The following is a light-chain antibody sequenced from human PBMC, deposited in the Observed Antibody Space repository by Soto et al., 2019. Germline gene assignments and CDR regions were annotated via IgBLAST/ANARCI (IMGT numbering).Light chain of an antibody. Sequence: QSALTQPPSASGSPGQSVTISCTGTSSDVGGYNYVSWFQQHPGKAPKLIIHEVNQRPSGVPDRFSGSKSGNTASLTVSGLQAEDEGTYLCSSYGRSNNVDFRTGTKVTV. J-gene: IGLJ1*01. V-gene: IGLV2-8*01. CDR3: SSYGRSNNVD. CDR2: EVN. CDR1: SSDVGGYNY.